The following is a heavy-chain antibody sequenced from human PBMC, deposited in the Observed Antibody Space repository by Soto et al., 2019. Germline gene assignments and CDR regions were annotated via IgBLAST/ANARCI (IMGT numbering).Heavy chain of an antibody. J-gene: IGHJ6*02. CDR1: GFTYNSFG. CDR3: ARTGLQIVQATSYYYGLDV. D-gene: IGHD2-8*01. V-gene: IGHV3-33*01. Sequence: QVQLVESGGGVVQPGTSLRLSCEASGFTYNSFGMHWVRQAPGKGLEWVAMIWHDGTNRYYLDSVKGRFTISRDNSKDTLYLQMNNLRAEDTAVYYCARTGLQIVQATSYYYGLDVWGQGTTATVSS. CDR2: IWHDGTNR.